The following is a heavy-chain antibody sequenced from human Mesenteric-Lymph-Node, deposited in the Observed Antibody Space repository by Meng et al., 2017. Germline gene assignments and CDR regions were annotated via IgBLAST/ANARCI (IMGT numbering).Heavy chain of an antibody. CDR2: IDDSGST. D-gene: IGHD1-26*01. J-gene: IGHJ4*02. CDR3: ARGKQDAWELLAY. V-gene: IGHV4-4*02. CDR1: GVSISSNIR. Sequence: QEQLKEAGPGLVKPSGTLSLTCGVSGVSISSNIRWTWVRQPPGKRLEWIGDIDDSGSTNYNPSLNSRISISLDKSKNHFSLKVNSVTAADTAVYYCARGKQDAWELLAYWGQGALVTVSS.